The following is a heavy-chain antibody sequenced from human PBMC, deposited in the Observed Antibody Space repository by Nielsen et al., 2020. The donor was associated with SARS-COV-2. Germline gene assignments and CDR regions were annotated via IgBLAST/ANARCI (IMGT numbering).Heavy chain of an antibody. CDR1: GFTFSSYW. Sequence: GGSLRLSCAASGFTFSSYWMSWVRQAPGKGLEWVANIKQDGSEKYYVDSVKGRFTISRDNAKNSLYLQMNSLRAEDTAVYYCAREGIAVAAPIDYWGQGTLVTVSS. V-gene: IGHV3-7*01. CDR3: AREGIAVAAPIDY. D-gene: IGHD6-19*01. J-gene: IGHJ4*02. CDR2: IKQDGSEK.